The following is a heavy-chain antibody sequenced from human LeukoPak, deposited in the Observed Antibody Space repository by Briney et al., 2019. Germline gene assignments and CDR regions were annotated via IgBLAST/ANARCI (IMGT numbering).Heavy chain of an antibody. CDR3: ARVLHAPYLIDS. J-gene: IGHJ4*02. CDR2: VFRLQTVRT. CDR1: DSSITSTYY. D-gene: IGHD2-8*01. V-gene: IGHV4-38-2*02. Sequence: SETLSLTCTVSDSSITSTYYWAWFRQPPGKGLEWIATVFRLQTVRTFNNPSLGSRVTMSLDPSHNQFSLNLTSVAAADTALYFCARVLHAPYLIDSWGQGTLVTVSS.